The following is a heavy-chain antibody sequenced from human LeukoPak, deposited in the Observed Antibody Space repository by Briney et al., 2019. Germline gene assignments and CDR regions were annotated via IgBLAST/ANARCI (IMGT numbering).Heavy chain of an antibody. CDR1: GFTFTSYA. CDR3: AKDLGIAAVGTVY. D-gene: IGHD6-13*01. Sequence: PGGSLRLSCAASGFTFTSYAMTWVRQAPGKGLEWVSTITVSGDSTYYADSVKGRFTFSRDNSQNTLYLQMNSLGAEDTAVYYCAKDLGIAAVGTVYWGQGTLVTVSS. J-gene: IGHJ4*02. V-gene: IGHV3-23*01. CDR2: ITVSGDST.